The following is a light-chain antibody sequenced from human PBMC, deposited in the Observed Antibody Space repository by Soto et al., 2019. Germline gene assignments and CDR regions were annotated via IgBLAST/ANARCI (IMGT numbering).Light chain of an antibody. CDR1: SSDVGGYNY. CDR3: SSYADRNKFL. V-gene: IGLV2-8*01. Sequence: QSALTQPPSASGSPGQSVTISCTGTSSDVGGYNYVSWYQQHPGKAPKLIIHEVTKRPSGVPDRISGSKSGNTASLTVSGLQAEDEDDYYCSSYADRNKFLFGGGTKVTVL. J-gene: IGLJ3*02. CDR2: EVT.